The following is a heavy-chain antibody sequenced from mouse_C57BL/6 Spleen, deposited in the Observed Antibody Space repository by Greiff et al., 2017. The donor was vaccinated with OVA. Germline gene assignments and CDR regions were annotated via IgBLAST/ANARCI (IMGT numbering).Heavy chain of an antibody. D-gene: IGHD1-1*01. CDR3: ARRGYGSSFLDY. J-gene: IGHJ2*01. Sequence: VQLQQPGAELVMPGASVKLSCKASGYTFTSYWMHWVKQRPGQGLEWIGEIDPSDSYTNYNQKFKGKSTLTVDKSSSTAYMQRSSLTSEDSAVYYCARRGYGSSFLDYWGQGTTLTVSS. V-gene: IGHV1-69*01. CDR2: IDPSDSYT. CDR1: GYTFTSYW.